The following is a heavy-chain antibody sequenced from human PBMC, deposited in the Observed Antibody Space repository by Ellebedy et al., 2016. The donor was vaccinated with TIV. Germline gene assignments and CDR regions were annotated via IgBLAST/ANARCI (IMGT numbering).Heavy chain of an antibody. D-gene: IGHD3-10*01. CDR1: GFTFGFYW. Sequence: PGGSLRLSCAGSGFTFGFYWMSRVRQAPGKGPEWVANINKDGSEKFYVDSVKGRFTISRDNAKNSLDLQMNSLRAEDTAVYYCASPPGVVALWGQGTLVTVSS. CDR3: ASPPGVVAL. CDR2: INKDGSEK. J-gene: IGHJ4*02. V-gene: IGHV3-7*03.